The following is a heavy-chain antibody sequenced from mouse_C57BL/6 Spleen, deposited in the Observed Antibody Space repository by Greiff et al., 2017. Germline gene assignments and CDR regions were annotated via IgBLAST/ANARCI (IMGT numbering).Heavy chain of an antibody. CDR1: GYTFTSYW. CDR3: ARYDGYSGDY. Sequence: QVQLQQSGAELVKPGASVKLSCKASGYTFTSYWMQWVKQRPGQGLEWIGEIDPSDSYTNYNQKFKGKATLTVDTSSSTAYMQLSSLTSEDSAVYYCARYDGYSGDYWGQGTTLTVSS. D-gene: IGHD2-3*01. J-gene: IGHJ2*01. V-gene: IGHV1-50*01. CDR2: IDPSDSYT.